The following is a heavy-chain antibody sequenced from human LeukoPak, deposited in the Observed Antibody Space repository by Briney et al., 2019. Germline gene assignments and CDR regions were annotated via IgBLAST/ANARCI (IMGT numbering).Heavy chain of an antibody. V-gene: IGHV1-18*01. CDR3: ARDLDGSGSYYTDY. D-gene: IGHD3-10*01. CDR2: ISAYTGNT. CDR1: ASTFSNYG. Sequence: GASVKVSFKASASTFSNYGFNWVRQAPGQGLEWMGWISAYTGNTKYAQKLPGRFTMSTDTSTSTAYMEQRSLTPDDTAVYYCARDLDGSGSYYTDYWGQGTLVPVSS. J-gene: IGHJ4*02.